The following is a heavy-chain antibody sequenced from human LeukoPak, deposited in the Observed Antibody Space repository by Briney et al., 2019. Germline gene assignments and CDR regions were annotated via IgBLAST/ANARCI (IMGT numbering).Heavy chain of an antibody. J-gene: IGHJ4*02. D-gene: IGHD5-12*01. CDR3: ARARYSGYDYNPYFDY. Sequence: PSETLSLTCAVYGGSFSGYYWSWIRQPPGKGLEWIGEINHSGSTNYNPSLKSRVTISVDTSKNQFSLKLSSVTAADTAVYYCARARYSGYDYNPYFDYWGQGTLVTDSS. V-gene: IGHV4-34*01. CDR2: INHSGST. CDR1: GGSFSGYY.